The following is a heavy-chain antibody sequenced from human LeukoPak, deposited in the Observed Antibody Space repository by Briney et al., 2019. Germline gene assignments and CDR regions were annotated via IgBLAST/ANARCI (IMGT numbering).Heavy chain of an antibody. CDR1: GYSFTIYW. Sequence: GESLKISCKGSGYSFTIYWIGWVRQMPGKGLEWMGIIYPGDSDTRYSPSFQGQVTISADKSISTAYLQWSSLKASDSGMYYCARTLVRGVMTSPNDYWGQGTLVTVSS. CDR3: ARTLVRGVMTSPNDY. V-gene: IGHV5-51*01. D-gene: IGHD3-10*01. CDR2: IYPGDSDT. J-gene: IGHJ4*02.